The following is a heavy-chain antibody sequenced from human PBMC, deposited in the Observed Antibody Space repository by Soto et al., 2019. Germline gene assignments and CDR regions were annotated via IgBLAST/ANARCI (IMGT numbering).Heavy chain of an antibody. J-gene: IGHJ4*02. V-gene: IGHV1-18*01. Sequence: ASVKVSCKASGYTFTNYGINWVRQAPGQGLEWMGWISAYSGHTNYAQKLQDRVTMTTDTSTSTAYMELRSLRSDDTAVYYCARRPHLADNVELDQWGEGTLVTVSS. CDR1: GYTFTNYG. CDR2: ISAYSGHT. D-gene: IGHD6-19*01. CDR3: ARRPHLADNVELDQ.